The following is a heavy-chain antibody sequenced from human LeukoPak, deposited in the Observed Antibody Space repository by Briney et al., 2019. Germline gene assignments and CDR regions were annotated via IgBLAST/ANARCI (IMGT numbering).Heavy chain of an antibody. CDR1: GFVFSIYT. V-gene: IGHV3-64D*06. D-gene: IGHD3-16*01. Sequence: GGSLRLSCSASGFVFSIYTMYWVRQAPGKGPEYVSTISGSGNGGSIYYADSVKGRFTISRDDSKGILYLQMNGLRSEDTAVYYCVKDFGRVRGTPDSWGQGTLVTVSS. J-gene: IGHJ4*02. CDR3: VKDFGRVRGTPDS. CDR2: ISGSGNGGSI.